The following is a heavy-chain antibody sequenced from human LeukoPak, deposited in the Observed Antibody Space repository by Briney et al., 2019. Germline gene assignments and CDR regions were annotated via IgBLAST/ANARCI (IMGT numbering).Heavy chain of an antibody. CDR2: ISYDGSNK. CDR3: ARDEEDY. Sequence: GRSLRLSCAASGFTFSSYGMHWVRQAPGKGLEWVAVISYDGSNKYYADSVKGRFTISRDNSKNTLYLPMNSLRAEDTAVYYCARDEEDYWGQGTLVTVSP. CDR1: GFTFSSYG. V-gene: IGHV3-30*03. J-gene: IGHJ4*02.